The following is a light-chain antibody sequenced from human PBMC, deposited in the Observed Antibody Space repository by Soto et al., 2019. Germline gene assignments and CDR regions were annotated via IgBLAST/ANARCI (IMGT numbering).Light chain of an antibody. CDR1: SGHSSYI. J-gene: IGLJ3*02. CDR2: LEGSGSY. CDR3: ETWDSNTHKV. Sequence: QLVLTQSSSASASLGSSVKLTCTLSSGHSSYIIAWHQQQPGKAPRYLMKLEGSGSYNKGSGVPDRFSGSSSGADRYLTISNLQFEDEADYYCETWDSNTHKVFGGGPKLTVL. V-gene: IGLV4-60*02.